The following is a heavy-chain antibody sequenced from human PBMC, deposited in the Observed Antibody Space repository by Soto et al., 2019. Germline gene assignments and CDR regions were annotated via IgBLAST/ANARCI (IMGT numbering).Heavy chain of an antibody. V-gene: IGHV3-23*01. Sequence: EVQLLESGGGLVQPGGSLRLSCAASGFTFSSYAMRWVRQAPGKGLEWVSAISGSGGSTYYADSVKGRFTISRDNSKNTLYLQMNSLRAEDTAVYYCAKVGHSSSWGRAPPNYYYYGMDVWGQGTTVTVSS. CDR3: AKVGHSSSWGRAPPNYYYYGMDV. D-gene: IGHD6-13*01. J-gene: IGHJ6*02. CDR2: ISGSGGST. CDR1: GFTFSSYA.